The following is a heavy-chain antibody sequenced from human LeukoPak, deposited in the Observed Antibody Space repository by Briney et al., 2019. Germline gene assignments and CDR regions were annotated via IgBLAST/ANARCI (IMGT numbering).Heavy chain of an antibody. V-gene: IGHV1-2*04. J-gene: IGHJ5*02. CDR1: GYTFTGYY. D-gene: IGHD6-13*01. CDR2: INPNSGGT. Sequence: ASVKVSCKASGYTFTGYYMHWVRQAPGQGPEWMGWINPNSGGTNYAQKFQGWVTMTRDTSISTAYMELSRLRSDDTAVYYCARGTKQQLLGDWFDPWGQGTLVTVSS. CDR3: ARGTKQQLLGDWFDP.